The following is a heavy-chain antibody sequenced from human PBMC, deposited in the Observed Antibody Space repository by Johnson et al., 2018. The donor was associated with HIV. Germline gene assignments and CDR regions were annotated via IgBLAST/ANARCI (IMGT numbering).Heavy chain of an antibody. CDR1: GFTFDDYA. Sequence: VQLVESGGGVVQPGRSLRLSCAVSGFTFDDYAMHWVRQAPGKGLEWVSGISWNSGSIGYADSVKGRFNVSRANAKNSLYLQMNSLRAEDTALYYCAKDRYSYGTDAFDIWGQGTMVTVSS. J-gene: IGHJ3*02. V-gene: IGHV3-9*01. CDR2: ISWNSGSI. CDR3: AKDRYSYGTDAFDI. D-gene: IGHD5-18*01.